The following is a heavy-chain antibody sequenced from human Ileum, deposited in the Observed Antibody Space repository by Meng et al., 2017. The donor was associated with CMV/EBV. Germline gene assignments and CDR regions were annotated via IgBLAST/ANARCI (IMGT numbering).Heavy chain of an antibody. V-gene: IGHV4-39*07. CDR1: GSIRSSSDY. J-gene: IGHJ5*02. Sequence: GSIRSSSDYWGWIRQPPGKGLEWIGSIYYSGSTYYNPSLKSRVTISVDTSKNQFSLKLSSVTAADTAVYYCAADCSSTSCYPGPLDPWGQGTLVTVSS. D-gene: IGHD2-2*01. CDR3: AADCSSTSCYPGPLDP. CDR2: IYYSGST.